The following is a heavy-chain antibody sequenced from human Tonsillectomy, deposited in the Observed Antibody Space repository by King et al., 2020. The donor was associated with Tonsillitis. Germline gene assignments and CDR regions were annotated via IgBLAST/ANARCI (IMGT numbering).Heavy chain of an antibody. D-gene: IGHD2-15*01. CDR3: ARHSGYCSGRSCYGFHYYYMDV. Sequence: QLVQSGAEVKKPGSSVKVSCKASGGIFSSYAISWVRQAPGQGLQWMGRIIPVLGIANYAQKFQGRVTITADKSTSTAYMELSSLRSEDTAVYYCARHSGYCSGRSCYGFHYYYMDVWGKGTTVTVSS. CDR2: IIPVLGIA. V-gene: IGHV1-69*09. J-gene: IGHJ6*03. CDR1: GGIFSSYA.